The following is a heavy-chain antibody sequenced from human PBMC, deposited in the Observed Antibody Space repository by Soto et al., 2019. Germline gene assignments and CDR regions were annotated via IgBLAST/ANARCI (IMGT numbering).Heavy chain of an antibody. Sequence: SETLSLTCSVSGDSISKLDYFWAWIRQPPGQALEYIGYIYKSATTYYNPSFESRVAISIDTSRNQFSLKLTSVTAADTAIYYCARQRRGGYWFDPWGQGNLVTVS. CDR3: ARQRRGGYWFDP. CDR1: GDSISKLDYF. CDR2: IYKSATT. J-gene: IGHJ5*02. V-gene: IGHV4-30-4*01.